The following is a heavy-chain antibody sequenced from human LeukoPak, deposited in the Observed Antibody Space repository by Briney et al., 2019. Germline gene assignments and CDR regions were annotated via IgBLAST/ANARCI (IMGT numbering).Heavy chain of an antibody. CDR2: IYYSGST. CDR1: GGSISSGDYY. D-gene: IGHD2-2*01. Sequence: SETLSLTCTVSGGSISSGDYYWSWIRQPPGKGLEWIGYIYYSGSTYYNPSLKSRVTISVDTSKNQFSLKLSSVTAADTAVYYCARETADCSSTSCLSTLDVWGKGTTVTVSS. J-gene: IGHJ6*04. V-gene: IGHV4-30-4*08. CDR3: ARETADCSSTSCLSTLDV.